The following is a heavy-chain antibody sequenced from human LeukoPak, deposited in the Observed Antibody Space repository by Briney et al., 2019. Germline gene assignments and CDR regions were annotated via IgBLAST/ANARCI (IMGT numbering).Heavy chain of an antibody. V-gene: IGHV4-39*01. Sequence: PSETLSLTCTVSGRSISSTNFYWGWIRQPPGKGLEWIGSISYSGATYYNPSLKSRVTGFVDTSKNQVSLRLSSVTAADTAVYYCARHGTISSESYFDYWGQGALVTVSS. D-gene: IGHD1-14*01. CDR1: GRSISSTNFY. CDR3: ARHGTISSESYFDY. CDR2: ISYSGAT. J-gene: IGHJ4*02.